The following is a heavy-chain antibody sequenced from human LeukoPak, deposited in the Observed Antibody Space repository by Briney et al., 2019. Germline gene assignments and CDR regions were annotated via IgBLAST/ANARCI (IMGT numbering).Heavy chain of an antibody. V-gene: IGHV4-30-4*01. Sequence: PSETLSLTCTVSGGSISSGDYYWSWIRQPPGKGLEWIGYIYYSGSTYYNPSLKSRVTISVDTSKNQFSLKLSSVTAADTAVYYCARAATPRWYSSSWPYFDYWGQGTLVTVSS. CDR3: ARAATPRWYSSSWPYFDY. D-gene: IGHD6-13*01. J-gene: IGHJ4*02. CDR1: GGSISSGDYY. CDR2: IYYSGST.